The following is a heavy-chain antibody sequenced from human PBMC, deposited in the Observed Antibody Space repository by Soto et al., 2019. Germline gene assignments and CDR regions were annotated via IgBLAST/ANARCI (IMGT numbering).Heavy chain of an antibody. V-gene: IGHV1-69*01. Sequence: QVQLVQSGAEVKKPESSVKVSCKASGGTFSSYAISWVRQAPGQGLEWIGGTIPISDTTNYPQKSQGRVTITADESTSTAYMELISLRSEDTAVYYCARSQGSSTSLEIYYYYYDGMDVWGQGTTVTVSS. CDR1: GGTFSSYA. CDR3: ARSQGSSTSLEIYYYYYDGMDV. CDR2: TIPISDTT. J-gene: IGHJ6*02. D-gene: IGHD2-2*01.